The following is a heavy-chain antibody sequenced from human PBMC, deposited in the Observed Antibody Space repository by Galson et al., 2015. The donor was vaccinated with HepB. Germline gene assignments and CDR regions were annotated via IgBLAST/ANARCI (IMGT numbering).Heavy chain of an antibody. V-gene: IGHV2-5*01. Sequence: PALVKPTQTLTLTCTFSGFSLSTTGVGVGWIRQPPGKALDWLALIYWNDNKRHSPSLKTRLTITKDTSRNQVVLTMTNMDPVDTATYYCAHGEPFYYDMALTFDYWGQGALVTVSS. J-gene: IGHJ4*02. CDR3: AHGEPFYYDMALTFDY. CDR1: GFSLSTTGVG. CDR2: IYWNDNK. D-gene: IGHD3-22*01.